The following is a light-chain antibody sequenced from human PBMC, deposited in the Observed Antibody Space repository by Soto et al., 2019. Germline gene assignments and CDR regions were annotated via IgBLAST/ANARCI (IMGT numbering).Light chain of an antibody. CDR3: QQYGSSPRT. V-gene: IGKV3-20*01. J-gene: IGKJ1*01. CDR2: GAS. Sequence: EIVLTQSPGTLSLSPGERATLPCRASQSVSSSYLAWYQLKPGQAPRLLIYGASSRAIGITDRFSGSGSGTDFTLTISRLDPEDFAVYFCQQYGSSPRTFGQGTRWIS. CDR1: QSVSSSY.